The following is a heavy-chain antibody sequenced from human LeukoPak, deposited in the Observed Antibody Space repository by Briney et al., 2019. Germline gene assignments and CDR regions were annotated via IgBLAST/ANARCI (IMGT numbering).Heavy chain of an antibody. CDR2: ISADSSNT. J-gene: IGHJ5*02. V-gene: IGHV1-18*01. Sequence: ASVKVSCKASGYNFGIFGMSWVRQAPGQGLEWMGWISADSSNTNYAQKLQGRVTMTTDTSTSTAYLELASLRSDDTAVYYCARVGVVVPAAWFDPWGQGTLVTVSS. CDR3: ARVGVVVPAAWFDP. CDR1: GYNFGIFG. D-gene: IGHD2-2*01.